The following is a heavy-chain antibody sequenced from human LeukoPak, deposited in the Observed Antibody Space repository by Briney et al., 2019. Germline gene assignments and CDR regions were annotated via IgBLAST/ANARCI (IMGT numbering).Heavy chain of an antibody. CDR2: INHSGST. D-gene: IGHD2-2*01. V-gene: IGHV4-34*01. CDR3: ARGIFYCSSTSCYYYYGMDV. Sequence: PSETLSLTCAVYGGSFSGYYWSWIRQPPGKGLEWIGEINHSGSTNYNPSLKSRVTISVDTSKNQFSLKLSSVTAADTAVYYCARGIFYCSSTSCYYYYGMDVWGQGTTVTVSS. J-gene: IGHJ6*02. CDR1: GGSFSGYY.